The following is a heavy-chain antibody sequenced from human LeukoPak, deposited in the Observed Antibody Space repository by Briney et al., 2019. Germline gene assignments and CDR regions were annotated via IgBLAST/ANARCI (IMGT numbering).Heavy chain of an antibody. CDR2: IRGSGGNT. CDR3: AKDQSGVLSGMDV. Sequence: GGSLRLSCAASGFTFSSYAMSWVRRAPGKGLEWVSAIRGSGGNTYYADSVKGRFTVSRDNSKNTLYLQMNSLRAEDTAVYYCAKDQSGVLSGMDVWGKGTTVTVSS. D-gene: IGHD5-12*01. J-gene: IGHJ6*04. V-gene: IGHV3-23*01. CDR1: GFTFSSYA.